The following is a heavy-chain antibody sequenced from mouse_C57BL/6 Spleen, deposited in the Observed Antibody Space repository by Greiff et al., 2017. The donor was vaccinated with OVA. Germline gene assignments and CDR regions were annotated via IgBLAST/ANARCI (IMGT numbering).Heavy chain of an antibody. Sequence: EVQLQQSGPELVKPGASVKISCKASGYSFTGYYMNWVKQSPEKSLEWIGEINPSTGGTTYNQKFKAKATLTVDKSSSTAYMQLKSLTSEDSAVYYCARGLLRYYAMDYWGQGTSVTVSS. V-gene: IGHV1-42*01. CDR2: INPSTGGT. J-gene: IGHJ4*01. CDR3: ARGLLRYYAMDY. D-gene: IGHD2-3*01. CDR1: GYSFTGYY.